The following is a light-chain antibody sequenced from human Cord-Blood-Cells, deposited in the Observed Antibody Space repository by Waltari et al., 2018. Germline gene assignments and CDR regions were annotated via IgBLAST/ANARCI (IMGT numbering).Light chain of an antibody. CDR2: AVS. CDR3: SSYAGSNNWV. CDR1: ISDVGGYTH. V-gene: IGLV2-8*01. J-gene: IGLJ2*01. Sequence: QSARTQPTSASGSPGPSVTIHCTGTISDVGGYTHVSWYQQHPGKAPKLLIYAVSTRPSGVPDRFSGSKSGNTASLTVSGLQAEDEADYYCSSYAGSNNWVFGGGTKLTVL.